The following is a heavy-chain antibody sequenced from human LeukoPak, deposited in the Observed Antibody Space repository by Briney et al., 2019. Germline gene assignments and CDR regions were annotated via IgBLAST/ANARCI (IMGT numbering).Heavy chain of an antibody. J-gene: IGHJ3*02. CDR1: GGSISSDDYY. V-gene: IGHV4-30-4*01. D-gene: IGHD1-26*01. Sequence: PSQTLSLTCTVSGGSISSDDYYWGRIRQPPGKGLEWIGYIYYSGGTYSNPSLNSRLTLSLDTSKNQFHLKLGSVTAADTAVYYCARVLIRLWGATGSTDGFDIWGQGTMVTVS. CDR2: IYYSGGT. CDR3: ARVLIRLWGATGSTDGFDI.